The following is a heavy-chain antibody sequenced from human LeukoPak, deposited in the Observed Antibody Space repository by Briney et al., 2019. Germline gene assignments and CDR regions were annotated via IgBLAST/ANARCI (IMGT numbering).Heavy chain of an antibody. CDR3: AKRIRIGLLLRSIGYYFDY. CDR1: GFTFSSYA. CDR2: ISGSGGST. Sequence: GGSLRLSCAASGFTFSSYAMSWVRQAPGKGLEWVSAISGSGGSTYYADSVKGRFTISRDNSKNTLYLQMNSLRAGDTAVYYCAKRIRIGLLLRSIGYYFDYWGQGTLVTVSS. D-gene: IGHD3-22*01. J-gene: IGHJ4*02. V-gene: IGHV3-23*01.